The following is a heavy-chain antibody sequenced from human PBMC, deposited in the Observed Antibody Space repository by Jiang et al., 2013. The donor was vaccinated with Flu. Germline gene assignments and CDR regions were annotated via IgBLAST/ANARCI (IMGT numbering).Heavy chain of an antibody. CDR3: ARRGVGYYDSSKYYFDY. CDR2: IYYSGST. CDR1: GGSISSSSYY. D-gene: IGHD3-22*01. J-gene: IGHJ4*02. Sequence: GLVKPSETLSLTCTVSGGSISSSSYYWGWIRQPPGKGLEWIGSIYYSGSTYYNPSLKSRVTISVDTSKNQFSLKLSSVTAADTAVYYCARRGVGYYDSSKYYFDYWGQGTLVTVSS. V-gene: IGHV4-39*01.